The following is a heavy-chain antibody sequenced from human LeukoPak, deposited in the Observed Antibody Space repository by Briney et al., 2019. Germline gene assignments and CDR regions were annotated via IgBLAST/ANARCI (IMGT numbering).Heavy chain of an antibody. D-gene: IGHD1-26*01. Sequence: SETLSLTCAVYGGSFSGYYWSWIRQPPGKGLEWIGEINHSGSTNYNPSLKSRVTISVDTSKNQFSLKLSSVTAADTAVYYCVYIVGARSSDYWGQGTLVTVSS. CDR2: INHSGST. CDR3: VYIVGARSSDY. CDR1: GGSFSGYY. V-gene: IGHV4-34*01. J-gene: IGHJ4*02.